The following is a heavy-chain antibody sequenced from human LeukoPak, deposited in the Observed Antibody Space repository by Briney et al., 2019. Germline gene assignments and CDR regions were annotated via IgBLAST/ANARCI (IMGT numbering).Heavy chain of an antibody. Sequence: GGSLRLSCAASGFTFSNAWMNWVRQAPGKGLEWVGRIKSKTDGGTTDYAAPVKDRFTISRDDLKDTLYLQMNSLKTEDTAVYYCTTEIHYYGSGSYYPRDYWGQGTLVTVSS. CDR1: GFTFSNAW. D-gene: IGHD3-10*01. CDR3: TTEIHYYGSGSYYPRDY. V-gene: IGHV3-15*07. CDR2: IKSKTDGGTT. J-gene: IGHJ4*02.